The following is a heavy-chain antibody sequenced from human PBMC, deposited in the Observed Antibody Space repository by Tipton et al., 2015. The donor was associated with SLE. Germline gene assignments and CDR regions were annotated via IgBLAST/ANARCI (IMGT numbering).Heavy chain of an antibody. Sequence: AVSGFSFSDHYLDWVRQAPGKGLEWVGRSRNKAKSYTTDYAASVKGRFTILRDDSKNSVYLQMNSLKTEDTAVYYCTRGGGSGTYWIDYWGQGTLVTVSS. CDR2: SRNKAKSYTT. CDR3: TRGGGSGTYWIDY. V-gene: IGHV3-72*01. D-gene: IGHD3-10*01. J-gene: IGHJ4*02. CDR1: GFSFSDHY.